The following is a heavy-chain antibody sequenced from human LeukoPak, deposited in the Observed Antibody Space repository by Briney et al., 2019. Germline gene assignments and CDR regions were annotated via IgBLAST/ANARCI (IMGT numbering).Heavy chain of an antibody. CDR1: GFTFSSYS. V-gene: IGHV3-21*01. CDR3: ARSEWAVAGTVDAFDI. D-gene: IGHD6-19*01. CDR2: ISSSSSYI. J-gene: IGHJ3*02. Sequence: GGSLRLSCAASGFTFSSYSMNWVRQAPGKGLEWVSSISSSSSYIYYADSVKGRFTISRDDAKNSLYLQMNSLRAEDTAVYYCARSEWAVAGTVDAFDIWGQGTMVTVSS.